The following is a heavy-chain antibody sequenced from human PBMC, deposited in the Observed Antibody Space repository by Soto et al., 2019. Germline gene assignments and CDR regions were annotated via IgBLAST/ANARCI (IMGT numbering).Heavy chain of an antibody. CDR3: ARHRQLGTPGAFDI. J-gene: IGHJ3*02. CDR1: EYKIVSYW. Sequence: VTMKTSSKGSEYKIVSYWIRRALQNPGKGLEWMGIIYPGDSDTRYSPSFQGQVTISADKSISTAYLQWSSLKASDTAMYYCARHRQLGTPGAFDIWGQGTMVTVSS. V-gene: IGHV5-51*01. D-gene: IGHD7-27*01. CDR2: IYPGDSDT.